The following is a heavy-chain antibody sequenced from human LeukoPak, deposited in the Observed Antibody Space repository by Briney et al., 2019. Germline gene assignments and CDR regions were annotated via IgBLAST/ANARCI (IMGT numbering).Heavy chain of an antibody. Sequence: GGSLRLSCAASGFTFSSYSMNWVRQAPGKGLEWVSCISSSSSYIYYADSVKGRFTISRDNSKNTLYLQMNSLRAEDTAVYYCAKEGVQTPSDWYFDLWGRGTLVTVSS. D-gene: IGHD1-26*01. CDR2: ISSSSSYI. J-gene: IGHJ2*01. CDR1: GFTFSSYS. CDR3: AKEGVQTPSDWYFDL. V-gene: IGHV3-21*04.